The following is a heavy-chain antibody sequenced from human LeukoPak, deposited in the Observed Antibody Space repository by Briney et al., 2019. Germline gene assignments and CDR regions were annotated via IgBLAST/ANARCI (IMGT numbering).Heavy chain of an antibody. CDR1: GYTFTGYY. V-gene: IGHV1-2*04. D-gene: IGHD3-16*01. Sequence: AAVKVSCKASGYTFTGYYMHGGRQAPGQGGEWMAWINPNSGGTNYAQKFQGWVTMTRDTSISTAYMELSRLRSDDTAVYSCAREADGGSLDYWGQGTLVTVSS. J-gene: IGHJ4*02. CDR2: INPNSGGT. CDR3: AREADGGSLDY.